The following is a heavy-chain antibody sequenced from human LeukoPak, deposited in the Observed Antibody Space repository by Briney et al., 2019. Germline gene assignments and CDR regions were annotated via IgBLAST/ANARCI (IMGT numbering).Heavy chain of an antibody. J-gene: IGHJ5*02. CDR2: IYSGGST. CDR1: GFTVSSNY. Sequence: PGGSLRLSCAASGFTVSSNYMSWVRQAPGKGPEWVSVIYSGGSTYYADSVKGRFTISRDNSKNTLYLQMNSLRAEDTAVYYCAGNYGDYVGWFDPWGQGTLVTVSS. V-gene: IGHV3-53*01. CDR3: AGNYGDYVGWFDP. D-gene: IGHD4-17*01.